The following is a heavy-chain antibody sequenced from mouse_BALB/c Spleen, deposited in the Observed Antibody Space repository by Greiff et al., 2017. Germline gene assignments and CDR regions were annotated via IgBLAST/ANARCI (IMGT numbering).Heavy chain of an antibody. CDR2: IDPANGNT. Sequence: EVQLQQSGAELVKPGASVKLSCTASGFNIKDTYMHWVKQRPEQGLEWIGRIDPANGNTKYDPKFQGKATITADTSSNTAYLQLSSLTSEDTAVCYSAGWLGLKDAMDYWGQGTSVTVSS. CDR1: GFNIKDTY. D-gene: IGHD3-1*01. V-gene: IGHV14-3*02. CDR3: AGWLGLKDAMDY. J-gene: IGHJ4*01.